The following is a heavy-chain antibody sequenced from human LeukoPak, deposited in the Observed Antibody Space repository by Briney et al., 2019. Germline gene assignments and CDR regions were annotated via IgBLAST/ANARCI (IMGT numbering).Heavy chain of an antibody. D-gene: IGHD2-2*01. CDR1: GFTFSTYA. CDR2: ISVSGGST. CDR3: AKSPGGVVSTSFDS. V-gene: IGHV3-23*01. J-gene: IGHJ4*02. Sequence: PGGSLRLSCAASGFTFSTYAMSWVRQAPGKGLEWVSVISVSGGSTYYADSVKGRFTISRDNSKNTLYLQMNSLRAEDTAVYYCAKSPGGVVSTSFDSWGQGTLVTVSS.